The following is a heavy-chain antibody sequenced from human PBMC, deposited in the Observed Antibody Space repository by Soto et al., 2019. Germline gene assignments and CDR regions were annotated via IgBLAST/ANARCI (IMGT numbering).Heavy chain of an antibody. D-gene: IGHD6-19*01. Sequence: QVQLVQSGAEVKKPGSSVKVSCKVSGGTFSNYAIDWVRLAPGHGLEWMGGIVPIVGTTYYTQKFQGRATIIADDSTTKAYLEMSSLRSEDTAIYYCARVEAVAGLYNYHGLDVWGQGTAVTVSS. V-gene: IGHV1-69*12. J-gene: IGHJ6*02. CDR1: GGTFSNYA. CDR2: IVPIVGTT. CDR3: ARVEAVAGLYNYHGLDV.